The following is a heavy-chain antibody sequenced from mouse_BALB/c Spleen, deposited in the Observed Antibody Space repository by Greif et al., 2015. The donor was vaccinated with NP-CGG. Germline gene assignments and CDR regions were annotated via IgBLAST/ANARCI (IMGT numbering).Heavy chain of an antibody. CDR3: ARSDGSRGYFDV. CDR1: GFTFSSFG. Sequence: EVQRVESGGGLVQTGGSRKLSCAASGFTFSSFGMHWVRQAPEKGLEWVAYISSGSSTIYYADTVKGRFTISRDDPKNTLFLQRTSLRSEDTAMYDCARSDGSRGYFDVWVAGTTVSVAS. V-gene: IGHV5-17*02. J-gene: IGHJ1*01. D-gene: IGHD1-1*01. CDR2: ISSGSSTI.